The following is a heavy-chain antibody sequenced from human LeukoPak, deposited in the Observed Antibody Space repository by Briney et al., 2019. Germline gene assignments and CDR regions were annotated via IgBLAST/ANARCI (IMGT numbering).Heavy chain of an antibody. CDR3: ARGFETH. CDR2: INHSGST. Sequence: SETLSLTCAVYGGSFSGYYWSWIRQPPGKGLEWIWEINHSGSTNYNPSLKSRVTISVDTSKNQFSLKLSSVTAADTAVYYCARGFETHWGQGTLVTVSS. J-gene: IGHJ4*02. CDR1: GGSFSGYY. V-gene: IGHV4-34*01.